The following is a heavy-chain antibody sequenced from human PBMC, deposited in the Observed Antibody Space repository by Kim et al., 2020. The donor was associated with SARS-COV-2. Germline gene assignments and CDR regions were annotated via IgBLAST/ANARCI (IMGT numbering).Heavy chain of an antibody. Sequence: GGSLRLSCAASGFTVSSNYMSWVRQAPGKGLEWVSVIYSGGSTYYADSVKGRFTISRDNSKNTLYLQMNSLRAEDTAVYYCARVVVVAAIPAWFDPWGQGTLVTVSS. V-gene: IGHV3-66*01. CDR2: IYSGGST. CDR1: GFTVSSNY. CDR3: ARVVVVAAIPAWFDP. J-gene: IGHJ5*02. D-gene: IGHD2-15*01.